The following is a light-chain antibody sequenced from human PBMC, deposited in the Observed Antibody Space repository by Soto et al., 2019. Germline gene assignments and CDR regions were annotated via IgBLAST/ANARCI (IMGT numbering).Light chain of an antibody. V-gene: IGKV3-15*01. Sequence: EIVMTQSPATLSVSPGERATLSCRASQSVSSNLAWYQQKPGQAPRLLIYGASTRATGIPDRFSGSGSGTEFTLTISSLQSEDFAVYYCQHYNNWPPRGTFGQGTKVEIK. CDR3: QHYNNWPPRGT. CDR2: GAS. J-gene: IGKJ1*01. CDR1: QSVSSN.